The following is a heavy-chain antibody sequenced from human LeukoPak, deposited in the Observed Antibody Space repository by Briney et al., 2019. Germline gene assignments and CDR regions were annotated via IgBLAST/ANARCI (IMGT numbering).Heavy chain of an antibody. V-gene: IGHV1-18*01. CDR2: ISAYNGNT. D-gene: IGHD2-15*01. CDR1: VHTFTNYC. Sequence: ASVKVSCKASVHTFTNYCIPWVRQAPAQGLEWMGWISAYNGNTNYAQKFQGRVTMTTDTYTNTVYMELRSLRSDDTAVYYCARENRYCSGGSCYSVACDDAFDIWGEGTMVTVSS. J-gene: IGHJ3*02. CDR3: ARENRYCSGGSCYSVACDDAFDI.